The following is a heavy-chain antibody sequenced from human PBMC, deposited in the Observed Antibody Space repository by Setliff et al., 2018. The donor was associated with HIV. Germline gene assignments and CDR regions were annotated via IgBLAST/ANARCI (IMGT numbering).Heavy chain of an antibody. CDR1: GESFSDYS. CDR3: ARDLHQPGYFYYVDV. J-gene: IGHJ6*04. V-gene: IGHV4-34*01. Sequence: SETLSLTCAIYGESFSDYSWTWIRQPPGKGLEWIGDVNHSGSANYNPSLKSRVTISVDTSKNRFFLKLNSVTAADTAIYYCARDLHQPGYFYYVDVWGKGTAVTVSS. CDR2: VNHSGSA. D-gene: IGHD3-16*01.